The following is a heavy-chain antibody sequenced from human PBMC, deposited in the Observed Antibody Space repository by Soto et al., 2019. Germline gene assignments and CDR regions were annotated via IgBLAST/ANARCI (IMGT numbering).Heavy chain of an antibody. D-gene: IGHD2-15*01. CDR3: TRVPTPVPAAIDI. CDR2: IRNEANSYTA. CDR1: GFTFSIYS. Sequence: PGGSLRLSCAASGFTFSIYSMNWVRQAPGKGLDWVGRIRNEANSYTAEYAASVKGRFTMSRDDSKNSLYLQMNSLKTEDTAVYYCTRVPTPVPAAIDIWGQGTMVTVSS. V-gene: IGHV3-72*01. J-gene: IGHJ3*02.